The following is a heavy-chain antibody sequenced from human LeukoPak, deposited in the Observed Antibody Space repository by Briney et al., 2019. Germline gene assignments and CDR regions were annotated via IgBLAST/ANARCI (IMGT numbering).Heavy chain of an antibody. CDR1: GGSISSYY. CDR2: IYYSGST. Sequence: SETLSLTCTVSGGSISSYYWSWIRQPPGKGLEWIGYIYYSGSTNYNPSLKSRVTISVDTSKNQFSLKLSSVTAADTAVYYCARALGIAVAGTESFDPWGQGTLVTVSS. J-gene: IGHJ5*02. D-gene: IGHD6-19*01. CDR3: ARALGIAVAGTESFDP. V-gene: IGHV4-59*01.